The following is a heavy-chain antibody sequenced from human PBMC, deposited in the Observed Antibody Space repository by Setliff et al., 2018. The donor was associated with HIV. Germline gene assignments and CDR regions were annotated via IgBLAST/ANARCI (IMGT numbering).Heavy chain of an antibody. CDR1: GYSLSTYA. Sequence: ASVKVSCKASGYSLSTYAISWVRQAPGQGLEWMGWITPFNGNTNYAQKFQGRVTMTRDTSISTAYMELSRLRSDDTAVYYCAREFGAGIRQIVAGEFYYMDVWGKGTTVTVSS. D-gene: IGHD5-12*01. CDR3: AREFGAGIRQIVAGEFYYMDV. J-gene: IGHJ6*03. CDR2: ITPFNGNT. V-gene: IGHV1-2*02.